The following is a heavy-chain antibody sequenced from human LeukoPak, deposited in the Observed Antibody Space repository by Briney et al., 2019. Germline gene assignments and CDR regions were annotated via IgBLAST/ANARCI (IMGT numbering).Heavy chain of an antibody. J-gene: IGHJ2*01. CDR2: ISSSSSYI. V-gene: IGHV3-21*01. CDR1: GFTFSSYS. CDR3: ARTLRYFDWLSHYWYSDL. Sequence: GGSLRLSCAASGFTFSSYSMNWVRQAPGKGLEWVSSISSSSSYIYYADSVKGRFTISRDNAKNSLYLQMNSLRAEDTAVYYCARTLRYFDWLSHYWYSDLWGRGTLVTVSS. D-gene: IGHD3-9*01.